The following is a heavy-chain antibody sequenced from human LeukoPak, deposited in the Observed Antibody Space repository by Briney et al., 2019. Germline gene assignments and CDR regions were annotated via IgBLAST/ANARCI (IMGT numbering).Heavy chain of an antibody. J-gene: IGHJ6*02. V-gene: IGHV3-30*02. Sequence: GGSLRLSCAASGYTFSSYGMHWVRQAPGKGLEWVAFIRYDGSKKYYTASVKGRFTISRDNSKNTLYLRMNRLRAEETAVYYCAKDELWFGELLSFQANGMDVWGQGTTVTVSS. D-gene: IGHD3-10*01. CDR3: AKDELWFGELLSFQANGMDV. CDR1: GYTFSSYG. CDR2: IRYDGSKK.